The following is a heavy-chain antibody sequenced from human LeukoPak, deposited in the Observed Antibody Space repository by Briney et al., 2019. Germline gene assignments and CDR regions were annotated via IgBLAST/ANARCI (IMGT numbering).Heavy chain of an antibody. CDR3: AREVPYDSSGYSQRMSFGY. CDR1: GGTFSSYA. CDR2: IIPIFGTA. V-gene: IGHV1-69*05. J-gene: IGHJ4*02. Sequence: XCKASGGTFSSYAISWVRQAPGQGLEGMGGIIPIFGTAIYAQKFHGRVTITTDESTSTAYMELSSLRSEDTAVYYCAREVPYDSSGYSQRMSFGYWGQGTLVTVSS. D-gene: IGHD3-22*01.